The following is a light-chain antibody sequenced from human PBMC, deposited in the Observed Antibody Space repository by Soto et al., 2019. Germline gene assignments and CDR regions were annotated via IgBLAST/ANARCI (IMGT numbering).Light chain of an antibody. J-gene: IGKJ5*01. Sequence: TEVTRAPGARSSSPAQKPSLTSRASQCVSSSYLAWYQQKPGQAPRLLIYGASSRATGIPDRFSGSGSGTDFTLTIRRLEPEDFAVYHCQQYGSSPPITFGQGTRLEIK. V-gene: IGKV3-20*01. CDR3: QQYGSSPPIT. CDR2: GAS. CDR1: QCVSSSY.